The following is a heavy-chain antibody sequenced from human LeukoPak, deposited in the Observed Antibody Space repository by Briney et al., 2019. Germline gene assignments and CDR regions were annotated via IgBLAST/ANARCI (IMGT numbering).Heavy chain of an antibody. J-gene: IGHJ4*02. CDR3: AKVAGNKNGDNDY. D-gene: IGHD4-17*01. Sequence: GRSLRLSRAASGFTFSSYGMHWVRQAPGKGLEWVAVIWYDGSNKYYADSVKGRFTISRDNSKNTLYLQMNSLRAEDTAVYYCAKVAGNKNGDNDYWGQGTLVTVSS. CDR2: IWYDGSNK. CDR1: GFTFSSYG. V-gene: IGHV3-33*06.